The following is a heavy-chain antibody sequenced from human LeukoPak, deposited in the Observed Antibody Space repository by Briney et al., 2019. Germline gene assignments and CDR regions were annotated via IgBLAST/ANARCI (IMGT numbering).Heavy chain of an antibody. D-gene: IGHD5-24*01. Sequence: MSGESLKISCKGSGYSFTSYWIGGVRQMPGKGLEWMGIIYPGDSHTRYSPSFQGQVTISADKSISTAYLQWSSLKASDTAMYYCARLESEMATIRVYYFDYWGQGTLVTVSS. CDR1: GYSFTSYW. CDR3: ARLESEMATIRVYYFDY. J-gene: IGHJ4*02. V-gene: IGHV5-51*01. CDR2: IYPGDSHT.